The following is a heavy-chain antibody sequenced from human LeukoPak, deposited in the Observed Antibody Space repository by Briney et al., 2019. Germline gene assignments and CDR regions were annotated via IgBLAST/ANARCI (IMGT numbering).Heavy chain of an antibody. CDR1: GFTFDDYA. CDR3: AKGRRYYGSGSRGPFDY. J-gene: IGHJ4*02. D-gene: IGHD3-10*01. CDR2: ISWNSGSI. Sequence: SLRPSCAASGFTFDDYAMHWVRQAPGKGLEWVSGISWNSGSIGYADSVKGRFTISRDNAKNSLYLQMNSLRAEDTALYYCAKGRRYYGSGSRGPFDYWGQGTLVTVSS. V-gene: IGHV3-9*01.